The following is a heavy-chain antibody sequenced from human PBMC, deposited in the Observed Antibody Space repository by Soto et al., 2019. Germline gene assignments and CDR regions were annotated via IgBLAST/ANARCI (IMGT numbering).Heavy chain of an antibody. Sequence: PSETLSLTCTVSGASISGFYWSWIRKSAGKGLEWIGRSYATGTTDYNPSLKSRVMMSVDTSKKQFSLKLRSVTAADTAVYYCVRDGTKTLRDWFDPWGPGISVTV. D-gene: IGHD1-1*01. CDR2: SYATGTT. CDR1: GASISGFY. CDR3: VRDGTKTLRDWFDP. J-gene: IGHJ5*02. V-gene: IGHV4-4*07.